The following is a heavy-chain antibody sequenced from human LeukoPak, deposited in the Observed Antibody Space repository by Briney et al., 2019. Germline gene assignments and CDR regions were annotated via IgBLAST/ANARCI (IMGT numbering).Heavy chain of an antibody. V-gene: IGHV3-49*04. CDR1: GFTFGDYA. CDR2: IRSKAYGGTT. CDR3: TRDPGYCSSTSCHNWFDP. J-gene: IGHJ5*02. Sequence: PGRSLRLSCTASGFTFGDYAMSWVRQAPGKGLEWVGFIRSKAYGGTTEYAASVEGRFTISRDDSKSIAYLQMNSLKTEDTAVYYCTRDPGYCSSTSCHNWFDPWGQGTLVTVSS. D-gene: IGHD2-2*03.